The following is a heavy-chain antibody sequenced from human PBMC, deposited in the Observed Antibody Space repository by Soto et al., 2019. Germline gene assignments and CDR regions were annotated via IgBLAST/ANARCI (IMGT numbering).Heavy chain of an antibody. CDR2: INSGSTTI. CDR1: GFIFSHHS. Sequence: EVQVVESGGGLVQPGGSLRLSCAASGFIFSHHSMNWVRQAPGKGLEWISYINSGSTTIAYADSVKGRFTISRDNAKNSVYLQMNSLRDEGTAVYYCARGYSWVFDYWGQGTLITVSS. J-gene: IGHJ4*02. D-gene: IGHD2-21*01. CDR3: ARGYSWVFDY. V-gene: IGHV3-48*02.